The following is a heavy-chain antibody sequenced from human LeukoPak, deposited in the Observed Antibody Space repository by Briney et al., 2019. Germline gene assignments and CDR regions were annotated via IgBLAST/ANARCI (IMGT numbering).Heavy chain of an antibody. CDR1: GYTFTSYD. D-gene: IGHD5-24*01. CDR3: AREMATKAYVIDY. J-gene: IGHJ4*02. Sequence: GASVKVSCKAPGYTFTSYDINWVRQATGQGLEWMGWMNPNSGNTSYAQKFQGRVTMTRNTSMSTAYMELSSLRSEDTAVYYCAREMATKAYVIDYWGQGTLVTVSS. CDR2: MNPNSGNT. V-gene: IGHV1-8*01.